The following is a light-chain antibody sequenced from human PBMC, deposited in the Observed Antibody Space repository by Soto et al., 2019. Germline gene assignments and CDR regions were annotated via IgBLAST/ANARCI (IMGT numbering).Light chain of an antibody. V-gene: IGLV2-11*01. CDR1: SSDVGAYNY. CDR2: DVN. Sequence: QSALTQPRSVSGSPGQSVTISCTGTSSDVGAYNYVSWYQQHPGKAPKVMIYDVNKRPSGVPDRFSGSKSDNTASLTISGLQAEDEADYYSCADAGSYGLVFGGGTKLTVL. CDR3: CADAGSYGLV. J-gene: IGLJ2*01.